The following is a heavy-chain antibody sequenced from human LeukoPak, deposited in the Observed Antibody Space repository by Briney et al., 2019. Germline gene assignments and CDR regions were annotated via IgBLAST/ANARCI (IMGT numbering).Heavy chain of an antibody. V-gene: IGHV3-48*03. J-gene: IGHJ4*02. CDR3: AGSLSGGWGPVGDY. Sequence: PGGSLRLSCAASGVTFSGLEVNWVRQAPGKGLEWVAYIALNDDHEEYGDSVKGRFTISRDSAKNSLTLQMNSLRAEDTAIYYCAGSLSGGWGPVGDYWGQGTLVTVSS. D-gene: IGHD2-15*01. CDR2: IALNDDHE. CDR1: GVTFSGLE.